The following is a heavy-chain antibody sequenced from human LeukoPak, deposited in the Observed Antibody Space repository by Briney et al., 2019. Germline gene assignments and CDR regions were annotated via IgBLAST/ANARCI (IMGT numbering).Heavy chain of an antibody. J-gene: IGHJ4*02. V-gene: IGHV3-7*03. CDR3: AKDRGRYSSSSRPFDY. CDR2: INQDASEI. D-gene: IGHD6-6*01. Sequence: GGSLRLSCAASGFTFSTYWMNWYRQAPGKGLEWVGNINQDASEINYVDSVRGRFTISRDNAKNSLYLQMNSLRAEDTALYYCAKDRGRYSSSSRPFDYWGQGTLVTVSS. CDR1: GFTFSTYW.